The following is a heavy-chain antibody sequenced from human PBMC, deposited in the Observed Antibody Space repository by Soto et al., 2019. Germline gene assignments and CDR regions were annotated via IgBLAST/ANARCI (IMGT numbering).Heavy chain of an antibody. CDR1: GGSIDSGDYY. D-gene: IGHD3-3*01. V-gene: IGHV4-61*08. J-gene: IGHJ3*02. CDR2: VYYSGTT. Sequence: PSETLSLTCTVSGGSIDSGDYYWSWIRQPPGKGLEWIGYVYYSGTTNYNSFLKSRVTLSLDKSKNQFSLKMNSVTAADTAVYYCARTAGTFDNFWSGYGYDIWGPGTKVTVSS. CDR3: ARTAGTFDNFWSGYGYDI.